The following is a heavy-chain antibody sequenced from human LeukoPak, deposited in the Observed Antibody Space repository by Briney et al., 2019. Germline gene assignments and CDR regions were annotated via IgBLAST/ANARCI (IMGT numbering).Heavy chain of an antibody. CDR3: ASHSSSWYNAFDI. CDR1: GGTFSSYA. Sequence: ASVKVSCKASGGTFSSYAISWVRQAPGQGLEWMGRIIPIFGTANYAQKFQGRVTITTDESTSTAYMELSSLRSEDTAVYYCASHSSSWYNAFDIWGQGTKVTVSS. V-gene: IGHV1-69*05. J-gene: IGHJ3*02. CDR2: IIPIFGTA. D-gene: IGHD6-13*01.